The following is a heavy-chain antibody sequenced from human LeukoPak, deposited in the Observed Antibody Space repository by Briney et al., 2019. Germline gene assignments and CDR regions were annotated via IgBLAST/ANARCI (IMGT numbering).Heavy chain of an antibody. Sequence: GGSLEISCQGSGYSFTSYWIGWVRQLPGKGLEWMGIIYPGDSDTRYSPSFQGQVTISADKSINTAYLQWSSLKASDTAVFYCARLAVAGTGAAYYYGINVWGQGTTVTVSS. CDR1: GYSFTSYW. J-gene: IGHJ6*02. D-gene: IGHD6-19*01. CDR2: IYPGDSDT. V-gene: IGHV5-51*01. CDR3: ARLAVAGTGAAYYYGINV.